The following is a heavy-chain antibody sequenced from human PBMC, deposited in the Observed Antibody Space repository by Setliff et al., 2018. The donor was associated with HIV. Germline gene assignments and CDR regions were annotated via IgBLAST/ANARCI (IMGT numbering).Heavy chain of an antibody. V-gene: IGHV1-18*01. CDR3: ARDGYSSGWYIHSFDP. D-gene: IGHD6-19*01. CDR2: ISAYNGNT. CDR1: GYTFTSYG. J-gene: IGHJ5*02. Sequence: ASVKVSCKASGYTFTSYGISWVRQAPGQGLEWMGWISAYNGNTNYAQKLQGRVTMTTDTSTSTAYMELRSLRSDDTAVYYCARDGYSSGWYIHSFDPWGQGTLVTVSS.